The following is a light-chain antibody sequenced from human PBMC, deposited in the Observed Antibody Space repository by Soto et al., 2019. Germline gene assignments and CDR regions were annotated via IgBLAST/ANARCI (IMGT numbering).Light chain of an antibody. J-gene: IGKJ1*01. Sequence: EIVMTQSPATLSVSPGERATLSCRASQSVSSKLAWYQQKPGQAPRLLIYGASTRATGIPARFSGSGSGTESTLTISSLKLSYFAVFFYQPYNHWSRTFGQGTKVEIK. CDR2: GAS. CDR1: QSVSSK. CDR3: QPYNHWSRT. V-gene: IGKV3-15*01.